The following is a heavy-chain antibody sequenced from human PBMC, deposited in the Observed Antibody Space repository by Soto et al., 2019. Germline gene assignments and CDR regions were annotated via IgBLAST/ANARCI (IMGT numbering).Heavy chain of an antibody. CDR2: FDPEDGET. J-gene: IGHJ6*02. V-gene: IGHV1-24*01. CDR3: ATGLYARGFLEWLPYPGLDV. CDR1: GYTLTELS. D-gene: IGHD3-3*01. Sequence: ASVKISCKVSGYTLTELSMHWVRQAPGKGLEWMGGFDPEDGETIYAQKFQGRVTMTEDTSTDTAYMELSSLRSEDTAVYYCATGLYARGFLEWLPYPGLDVWGQGTTVTVSS.